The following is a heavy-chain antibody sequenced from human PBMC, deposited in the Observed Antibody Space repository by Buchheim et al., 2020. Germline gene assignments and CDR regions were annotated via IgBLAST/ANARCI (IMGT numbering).Heavy chain of an antibody. V-gene: IGHV3-7*03. J-gene: IGHJ5*02. Sequence: EVQLVESGGGLVQPGGSLRLSCGASGFTFRNYWMTWVRQAPGKGLQWVAHIKEDGSEKDYLDSVRGRFTISRDNAKNSVYLQMNSLRDEDTAVYYCAIGLWALSPWGQGTL. D-gene: IGHD3-16*01. CDR2: IKEDGSEK. CDR1: GFTFRNYW. CDR3: AIGLWALSP.